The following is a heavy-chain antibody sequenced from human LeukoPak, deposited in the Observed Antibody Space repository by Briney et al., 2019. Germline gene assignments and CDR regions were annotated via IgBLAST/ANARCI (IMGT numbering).Heavy chain of an antibody. J-gene: IGHJ3*02. CDR2: ISGSGGST. Sequence: PGGSLRLSCAASGFTFSSYAMSWVRQAPGKGLEWVSAISGSGGSTYYADSVKGRFTISRDNSKNTLYLQMNSLRAEDTAVCYCAKDRNTMIVVDPYDAFDIWGQGTMVTVSS. V-gene: IGHV3-23*01. CDR3: AKDRNTMIVVDPYDAFDI. D-gene: IGHD3-22*01. CDR1: GFTFSSYA.